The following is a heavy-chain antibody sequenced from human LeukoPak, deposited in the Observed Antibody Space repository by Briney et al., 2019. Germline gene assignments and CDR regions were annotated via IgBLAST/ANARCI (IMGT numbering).Heavy chain of an antibody. V-gene: IGHV1-24*01. D-gene: IGHD2-2*01. CDR1: GYTLTELS. J-gene: IGHJ4*02. Sequence: AASVKVSCKVSGYTLTELSMHWVRQAPGKGLEWMGGFDPEDGETIYAQKFQGRVTMTEDTSTDTAYMELSSLRSEDTAVYYCAGTKVVPAAIDFDYWGQGTLVTVSS. CDR3: AGTKVVPAAIDFDY. CDR2: FDPEDGET.